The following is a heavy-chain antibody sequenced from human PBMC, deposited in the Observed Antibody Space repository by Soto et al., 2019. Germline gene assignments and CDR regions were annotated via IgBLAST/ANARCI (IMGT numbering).Heavy chain of an antibody. Sequence: SETLSLTCNVSGVPITTGGYYWSWIRQHPGKGLEWMGYIYHTGRTYYNPSLKSQSTISIDTSKNQFSLTLSSATGADTAMYYCARSGSSMGYYTYYGFDVWGQGTSVTVSS. CDR1: GVPITTGGYY. J-gene: IGHJ6*02. CDR2: IYHTGRT. D-gene: IGHD2-2*02. V-gene: IGHV4-31*01. CDR3: ARSGSSMGYYTYYGFDV.